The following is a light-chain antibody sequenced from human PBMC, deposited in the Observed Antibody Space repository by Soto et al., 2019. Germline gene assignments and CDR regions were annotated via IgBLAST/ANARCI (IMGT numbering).Light chain of an antibody. V-gene: IGKV3-20*01. CDR3: QQYGSSTWT. J-gene: IGKJ1*01. CDR2: GAS. CDR1: QSLGSTF. Sequence: EILLTQSPGTLSLSPGDRATLSCRASQSLGSTFLAWYQQKSGQSPRLLIYGASDRATDIPNRFSGSGSGTDFTLTISRLEPEDFAVYYCQQYGSSTWTFGQGTKVDIK.